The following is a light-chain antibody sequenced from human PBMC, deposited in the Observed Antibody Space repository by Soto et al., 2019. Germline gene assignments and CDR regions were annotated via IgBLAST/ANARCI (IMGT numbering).Light chain of an antibody. CDR1: QSLLHSNGYNY. V-gene: IGKV2-28*01. J-gene: IGKJ3*01. CDR3: MQGLQIPPGLFT. Sequence: DIVMTQSPLSLSVTPGEPASISCRSSQSLLHSNGYNYLDWYLQKSGQSPQLLIYLGSNRASGVPDRFSGSGSGTDFTLKISRVEAEDVGIYYCMQGLQIPPGLFTFGPGTKVDIK. CDR2: LGS.